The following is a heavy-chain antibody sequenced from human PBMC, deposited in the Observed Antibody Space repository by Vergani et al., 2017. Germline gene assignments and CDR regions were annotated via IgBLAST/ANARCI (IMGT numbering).Heavy chain of an antibody. Sequence: QVQLVQSGAEVKKPGSSVKVSCKASGGTFSSYAISWVRQAPGQGLEWMGGIIPIFGTANYAEKFQGRVTITVDESTSTAYMELSSLRSEDTAVYYCAGVDFDWSIPPPWGQGTLVTVSS. V-gene: IGHV1-69*12. J-gene: IGHJ5*02. CDR2: IIPIFGTA. CDR3: AGVDFDWSIPPP. CDR1: GGTFSSYA. D-gene: IGHD3-9*01.